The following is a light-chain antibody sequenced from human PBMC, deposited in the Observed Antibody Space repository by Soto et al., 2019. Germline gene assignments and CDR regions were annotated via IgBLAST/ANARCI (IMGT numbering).Light chain of an antibody. Sequence: EIVMTQSPATLSVSPGERATLCCRASQSVSSNLAWYQQKPGQAPRLLIYGASTRATGIPARFIGSGSGTEFTLTISSLQAEDFAVYYCQHYHNWPWTFGQGTKVEIK. CDR1: QSVSSN. CDR3: QHYHNWPWT. J-gene: IGKJ1*01. CDR2: GAS. V-gene: IGKV3-15*01.